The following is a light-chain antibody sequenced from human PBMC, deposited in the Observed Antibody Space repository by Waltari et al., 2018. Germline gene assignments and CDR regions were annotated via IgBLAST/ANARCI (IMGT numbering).Light chain of an antibody. CDR3: QSYDSSLSGSGV. Sequence: QSILTQPPSVSGAPGQRVTISCTGSSSNIGAGYDVHWYQQPPGTAPKLLIYGNSNRPSGVPDRFSGSKSGTSASLDITGLQAEDEADYYCQSYDSSLSGSGVFGGGTKLTVL. V-gene: IGLV1-40*01. CDR2: GNS. J-gene: IGLJ3*02. CDR1: SSNIGAGYD.